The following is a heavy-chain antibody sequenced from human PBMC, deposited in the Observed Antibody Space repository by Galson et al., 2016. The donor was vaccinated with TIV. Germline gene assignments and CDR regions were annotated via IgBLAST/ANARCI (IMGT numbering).Heavy chain of an antibody. J-gene: IGHJ4*02. Sequence: SLRLSCAASGFTFGSYWMSWVRQAPGKGLGWVANIKQDGSEKYYVDSVKGRFTISRDNAKNSLYLQMNSLRAEDTAMYYCARDYAGWGQGTLVTVSS. V-gene: IGHV3-7*03. CDR2: IKQDGSEK. CDR3: ARDYAG. D-gene: IGHD3-16*01. CDR1: GFTFGSYW.